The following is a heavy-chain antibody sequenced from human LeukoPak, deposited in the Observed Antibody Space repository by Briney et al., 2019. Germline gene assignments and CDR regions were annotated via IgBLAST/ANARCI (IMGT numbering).Heavy chain of an antibody. D-gene: IGHD3-16*01. CDR3: ARLRTYGYYYDGMDV. CDR1: GFTFSSYS. CDR2: IRSSSSTK. J-gene: IGHJ6*02. V-gene: IGHV3-48*04. Sequence: PGGSLRLSCAASGFTFSSYSMNWVRQAPGKGLEWVSYIRSSSSTKYYADSVKGRFTISRDNAKNSLYLQMNSLRAEDTAVYYCARLRTYGYYYDGMDVWGQGTTVTVSS.